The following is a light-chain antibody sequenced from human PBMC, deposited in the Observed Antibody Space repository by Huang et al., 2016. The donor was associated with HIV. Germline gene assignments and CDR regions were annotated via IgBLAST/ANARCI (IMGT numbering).Light chain of an antibody. CDR2: DAS. CDR1: QSVYNY. V-gene: IGKV3-11*01. CDR3: QQRNFWPLT. Sequence: EIVLTQSPATLSLSPGERATLSCRASQSVYNYLAWYQQKPGQAPRILIYDASNRATGIPARFSGSGSGTDFTLTISSLEPEDFAVYYCQQRNFWPLTFGGGTKVEIE. J-gene: IGKJ4*01.